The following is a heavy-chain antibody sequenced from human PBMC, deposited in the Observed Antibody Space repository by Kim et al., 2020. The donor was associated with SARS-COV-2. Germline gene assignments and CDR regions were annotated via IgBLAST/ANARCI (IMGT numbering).Heavy chain of an antibody. CDR1: GFTFSDYA. J-gene: IGHJ3*02. Sequence: GGSLRLSCAASGFTFSDYAMHWVRQAPGKGLEWVSGVSWNSGSIAYADSVKGRFTISRDNAKNSLYLQMNSLRAEDTALYYCAKDPTILGATSGMGAFDIWGQGTMVTVSS. V-gene: IGHV3-9*01. CDR3: AKDPTILGATSGMGAFDI. CDR2: VSWNSGSI. D-gene: IGHD1-26*01.